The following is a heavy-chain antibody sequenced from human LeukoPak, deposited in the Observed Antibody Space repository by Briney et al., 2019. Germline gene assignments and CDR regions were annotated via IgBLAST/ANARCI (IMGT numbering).Heavy chain of an antibody. Sequence: GGSLRLSCTASGFAFDEHSMSWVRQIPGKGLEWVSGINWSGGSTGYADPLRGRFTISRDNAKNSLYLQMDSLRAEDTASYYCARAPITSPFYFDSWGQGTLVTVSS. CDR2: INWSGGST. V-gene: IGHV3-20*04. D-gene: IGHD2-2*01. CDR1: GFAFDEHS. CDR3: ARAPITSPFYFDS. J-gene: IGHJ4*02.